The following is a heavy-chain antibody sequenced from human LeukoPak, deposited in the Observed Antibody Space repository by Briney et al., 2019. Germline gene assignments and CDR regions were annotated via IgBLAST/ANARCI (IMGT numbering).Heavy chain of an antibody. D-gene: IGHD1-1*01. V-gene: IGHV1-69*13. J-gene: IGHJ6*02. CDR1: GGTFSSYA. CDR3: ARDDRTTGTTWPTGVDV. CDR2: IIPIFGTA. Sequence: SVKVSCKASGGTFSSYAISWVRQAPGQGLEWMGGIIPIFGTANYAQKFQGRVTITADESTSTAYMELSSLRSEDTAVYYCARDDRTTGTTWPTGVDVWGQGTTVTASS.